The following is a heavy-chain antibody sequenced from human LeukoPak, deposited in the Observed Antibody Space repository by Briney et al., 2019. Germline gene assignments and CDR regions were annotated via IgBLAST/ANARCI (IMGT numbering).Heavy chain of an antibody. CDR3: TRDFDP. J-gene: IGHJ5*02. V-gene: IGHV3-7*01. CDR1: GLSFGNYW. CDR2: IKQDGSEK. Sequence: GGSLRLSCVASGLSFGNYWMDWVRQAPGKGLEWVGNIKQDGSEKYYVDSVKGRFTISRDNAKNSLYLDMNSLRVEDTAIYYCTRDFDPWGQGTQVTVSS.